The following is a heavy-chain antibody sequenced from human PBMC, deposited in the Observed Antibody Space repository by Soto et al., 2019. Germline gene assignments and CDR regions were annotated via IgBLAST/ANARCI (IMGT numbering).Heavy chain of an antibody. D-gene: IGHD2-15*01. CDR1: GYTFTSYG. J-gene: IGHJ4*02. V-gene: IGHV1-18*01. CDR3: ARDRDCSGGSCYSGFAY. Sequence: QVQLVQSGAEVKKPGASVKVSCKASGYTFTSYGISWVRQAPGQGLEWMGWISAYNGNTNYAQKLQGRVTMTTDTSTSTGYMELRSLRSDDTAVYYCARDRDCSGGSCYSGFAYWGQGTLVTVSS. CDR2: ISAYNGNT.